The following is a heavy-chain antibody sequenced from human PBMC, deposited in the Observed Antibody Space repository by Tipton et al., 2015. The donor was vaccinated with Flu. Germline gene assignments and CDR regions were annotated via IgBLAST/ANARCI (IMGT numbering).Heavy chain of an antibody. CDR2: ISHSGTT. J-gene: IGHJ4*02. Sequence: TLSLTCAVSGYSISSGYYWGWIRQPPGKGLEWIGSISHSGTTNYNPSLRSRVTISVDTSKNQFSQRLSSVTAADTAVYYCARSTYHYGSGSSDYWGQGTLVTVSS. V-gene: IGHV4-38-2*01. CDR3: ARSTYHYGSGSSDY. D-gene: IGHD3-10*01. CDR1: GYSISSGYY.